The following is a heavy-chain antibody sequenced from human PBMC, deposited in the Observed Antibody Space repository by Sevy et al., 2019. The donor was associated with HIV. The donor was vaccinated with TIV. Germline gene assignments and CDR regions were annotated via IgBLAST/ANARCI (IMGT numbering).Heavy chain of an antibody. Sequence: GGSLRLSCAASGFTFDDYAMSWVRQAPGNGLEWVSAINWKTDNVGYADSVKGRFTISRDNATRSLYLQMNSLTPEDTSLYHCARNTYYLDSTGFGAFDILGQWILVTVSS. J-gene: IGHJ3*02. CDR1: GFTFDDYA. V-gene: IGHV3-20*01. CDR3: ARNTYYLDSTGFGAFDI. CDR2: INWKTDNV. D-gene: IGHD3-22*01.